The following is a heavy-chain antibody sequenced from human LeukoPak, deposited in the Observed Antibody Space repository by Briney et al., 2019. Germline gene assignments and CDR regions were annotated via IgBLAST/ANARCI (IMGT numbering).Heavy chain of an antibody. D-gene: IGHD5-12*01. CDR1: GGSISSGDYY. J-gene: IGHJ4*02. Sequence: SETLSLTCTVSGGSISSGDYYWSWVRQPPGEGLEWIGYIYYSGSTYYNPSLKSRVTISVDTSKNQFSLKLSSVTAADTAVYYCARDEYRGYDYPYWGQGTLVTVSS. CDR3: ARDEYRGYDYPY. CDR2: IYYSGST. V-gene: IGHV4-30-4*08.